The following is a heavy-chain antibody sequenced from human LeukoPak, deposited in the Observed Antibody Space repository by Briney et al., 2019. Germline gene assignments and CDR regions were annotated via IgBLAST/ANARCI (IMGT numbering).Heavy chain of an antibody. CDR3: ARDSPMQRPGQYSSGEFQPFDYYYGMDV. CDR2: ISYDGSNK. CDR1: GFTFSSYS. J-gene: IGHJ6*02. Sequence: PGGSLRLSCAASGFTFSSYSMNWVRQAPGKGLEWVAVISYDGSNKYYADSVKGRFTISRDNSKNTLYLQMNSLRAEDTAVYYCARDSPMQRPGQYSSGEFQPFDYYYGMDVWGQGTTVTVSS. D-gene: IGHD6-19*01. V-gene: IGHV3-30*03.